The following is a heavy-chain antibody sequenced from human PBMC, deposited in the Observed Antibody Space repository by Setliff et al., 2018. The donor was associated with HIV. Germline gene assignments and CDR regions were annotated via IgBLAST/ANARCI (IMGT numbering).Heavy chain of an antibody. CDR3: AKNTPSIINYPYYYYMDV. CDR2: ISWNSGSI. Sequence: LRLSCTASGSTFDDYAMHWVRQAPGKGLEWVSGISWNSGSIGYADSVKGRFTISRDNSKNSLYLQMNSLRDGDTALYYCAKNTPSIINYPYYYYMDVWGKGTTVTVSS. J-gene: IGHJ6*03. D-gene: IGHD1-7*01. CDR1: GSTFDDYA. V-gene: IGHV3-9*01.